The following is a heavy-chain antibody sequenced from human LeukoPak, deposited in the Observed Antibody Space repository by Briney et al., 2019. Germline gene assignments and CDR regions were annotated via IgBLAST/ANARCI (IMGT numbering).Heavy chain of an antibody. CDR2: IRLDGTER. CDR3: ARDLSLTMVRGVID. J-gene: IGHJ4*02. V-gene: IGHV3-7*01. D-gene: IGHD3-10*01. Sequence: GGSLRLSCAASKLTFSNYWMNWVRQAPGKGLEWVANIRLDGTERSYVDSVKGRFTISRDNAKNTLFLQMNSLRAEDTAVYYCARDLSLTMVRGVIDWGQGTLVTVSS. CDR1: KLTFSNYW.